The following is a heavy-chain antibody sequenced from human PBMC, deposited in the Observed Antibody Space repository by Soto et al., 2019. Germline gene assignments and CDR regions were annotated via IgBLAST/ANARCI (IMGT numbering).Heavy chain of an antibody. CDR2: ISYDGSNK. CDR3: AREYYDILTGYPVGYGMDV. V-gene: IGHV3-30-3*01. J-gene: IGHJ6*02. D-gene: IGHD3-9*01. Sequence: QVQLVESGGGVVQPGRSLRLSCAASGSTFSSYAMHWVRQAPGKGLEWVAVISYDGSNKYYADSVKGRFTISRDNSKNTLYLQMNSLRAEDTAVYYCAREYYDILTGYPVGYGMDVWGQGTTVTVSS. CDR1: GSTFSSYA.